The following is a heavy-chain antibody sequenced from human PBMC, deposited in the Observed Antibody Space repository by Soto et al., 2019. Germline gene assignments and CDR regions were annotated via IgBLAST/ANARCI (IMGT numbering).Heavy chain of an antibody. CDR3: ASYPNLARITIFGVAPTDAFDI. D-gene: IGHD3-3*01. J-gene: IGHJ3*02. V-gene: IGHV3-23*01. CDR2: ISGSGDST. Sequence: PGGSLRLSCAAAGFTFSSYAMSWVRQAPGKGLEWVSGISGSGDSTYYADSVKGRFTISRDNSKNTLYLQMNSLRAEDTAVYYCASYPNLARITIFGVAPTDAFDIWGQGTMVTVSS. CDR1: GFTFSSYA.